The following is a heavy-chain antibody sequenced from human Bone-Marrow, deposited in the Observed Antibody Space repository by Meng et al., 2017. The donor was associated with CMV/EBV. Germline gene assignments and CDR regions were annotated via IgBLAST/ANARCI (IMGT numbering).Heavy chain of an antibody. CDR2: IYHSGST. D-gene: IGHD3-22*01. CDR3: VRDTKDYYDSRGYFNY. CDR1: GGSISSSNW. V-gene: IGHV4-4*02. J-gene: IGHJ4*02. Sequence: SETLSLTCAVSGGSISSSNWWSWVRQPPGKGLEWIGEIYHSGSTNYNPSLKSRVTISVDKSKNQFSLKLSSVTAADTAVDYFVRDTKDYYDSRGYFNYWGQGTLVTVSS.